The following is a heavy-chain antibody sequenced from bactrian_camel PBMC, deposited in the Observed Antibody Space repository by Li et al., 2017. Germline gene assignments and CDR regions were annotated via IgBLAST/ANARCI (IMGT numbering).Heavy chain of an antibody. Sequence: HVQLVESGGASVQAGGSLRLSCLASESAIRGGCMAWFRQTPGKQREGVASRYIDEITIAYARSVKGRFTLSQDVAKNTLYLQMNNLKPEDTAVCYCVADRIGPCHVDQYEYKYWGQGTQVTVS. CDR1: ESAIRGGC. CDR3: VADRIGPCHVDQYEYKY. V-gene: IGHV3S6*01. D-gene: IGHD7*01. J-gene: IGHJ4*01. CDR2: RYIDEITI.